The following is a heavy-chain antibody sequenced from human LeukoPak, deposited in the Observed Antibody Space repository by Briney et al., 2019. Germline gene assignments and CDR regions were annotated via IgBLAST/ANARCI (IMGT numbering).Heavy chain of an antibody. CDR2: ISSSGSTI. CDR1: GFTFSSYE. V-gene: IGHV3-48*03. CDR3: ARDSGYSYGAFDY. Sequence: PGGSLRLSCAASGFTFSSYEMNWVRQAPGKELEWVSYISSSGSTIYYADSVKGRFTISRDNAKNSLYLQMGSLRAEDMAVYYCARDSGYSYGAFDYWGQGTLVTVSS. J-gene: IGHJ4*02. D-gene: IGHD5-18*01.